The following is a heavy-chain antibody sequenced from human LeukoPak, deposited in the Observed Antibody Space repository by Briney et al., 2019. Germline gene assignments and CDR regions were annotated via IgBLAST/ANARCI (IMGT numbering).Heavy chain of an antibody. Sequence: SQTLSLTCTVSGGSISSSSYYWGWIRQPPGKGLEWIGRIYYSGSTSYNPSRKSRVTISVDTSKNQFPLKLSSVTAADTAVYYCARADYSNYEFDYWGQGTLVTVSS. V-gene: IGHV4-39*06. D-gene: IGHD4-11*01. CDR3: ARADYSNYEFDY. J-gene: IGHJ4*02. CDR1: GGSISSSSYY. CDR2: IYYSGST.